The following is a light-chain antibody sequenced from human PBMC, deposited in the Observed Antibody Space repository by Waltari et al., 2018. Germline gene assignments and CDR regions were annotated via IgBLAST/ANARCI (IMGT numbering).Light chain of an antibody. J-gene: IGKJ4*01. CDR2: GAS. Sequence: DIQMTQSPSSLSASIGDRVTITCWASQGIFNSLAWFQQRPGEAPKFLLYGASRLQSGVPSRFSGSGSGTDYTLTITNLQPEDCAIFYCQQYYSFPLTFGGGT. CDR3: QQYYSFPLT. CDR1: QGIFNS. V-gene: IGKV1-NL1*01.